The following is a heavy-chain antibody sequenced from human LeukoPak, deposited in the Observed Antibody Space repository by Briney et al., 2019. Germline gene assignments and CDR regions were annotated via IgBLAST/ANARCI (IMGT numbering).Heavy chain of an antibody. CDR1: GGSISSYY. D-gene: IGHD3-16*01. J-gene: IGHJ4*02. V-gene: IGHV4-4*07. Sequence: SETLSLTCTVSGGSISSYYWSWIRQPAGKGLEWIGRIYTSGSTNYNPSLKSRVTMSVDTSKNQFSLKLSSVTAADTAVYYCATTPSSGGGRLRRPHPLDHFDFWGQGTLVTVSS. CDR2: IYTSGST. CDR3: ATTPSSGGGRLRRPHPLDHFDF.